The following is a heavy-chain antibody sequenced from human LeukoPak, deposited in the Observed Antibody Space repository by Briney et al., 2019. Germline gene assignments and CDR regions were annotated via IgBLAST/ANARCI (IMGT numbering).Heavy chain of an antibody. CDR3: AREPLALDY. J-gene: IGHJ4*02. CDR1: GSTFSSYE. CDR2: ISSSGSTI. V-gene: IGHV3-48*03. Sequence: GGSLRLSCAASGSTFSSYEMNWVRQAPGKGLEWVSYISSSGSTIYYADSVKGRFTIPRDNAKNSLYLQMNSLKAEDTAVYYCAREPLALDYWGQGTLVTVSS.